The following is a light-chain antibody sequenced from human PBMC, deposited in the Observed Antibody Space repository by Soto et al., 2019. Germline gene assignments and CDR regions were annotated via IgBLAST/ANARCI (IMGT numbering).Light chain of an antibody. CDR3: QAWDSSTSVV. CDR2: QDN. V-gene: IGLV3-1*01. CDR1: KLEDKY. J-gene: IGLJ2*01. Sequence: SYELTQPPSVSVSPGQTASITCSGDKLEDKYACWYQQKPGQSPVLVIYQDNKRPSGIPELFSGSNSGNTATLTISGTQAMDEADYYCQAWDSSTSVVFGGGTKLTVL.